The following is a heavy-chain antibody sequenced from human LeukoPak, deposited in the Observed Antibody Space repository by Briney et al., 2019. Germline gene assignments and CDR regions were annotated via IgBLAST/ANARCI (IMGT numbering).Heavy chain of an antibody. J-gene: IGHJ3*02. V-gene: IGHV1-18*01. D-gene: IGHD4-17*01. CDR2: ISAYNGNT. Sequence: ASVKVSCKASGYTFTSYAMNWVRQAPGQGLEWMGWISAYNGNTNYAQKLQGRVTMTTDTSTSTAYMELRSLRSDDTAVYYCARDQFYGDTDAFDIWGQGTMVTVSS. CDR1: GYTFTSYA. CDR3: ARDQFYGDTDAFDI.